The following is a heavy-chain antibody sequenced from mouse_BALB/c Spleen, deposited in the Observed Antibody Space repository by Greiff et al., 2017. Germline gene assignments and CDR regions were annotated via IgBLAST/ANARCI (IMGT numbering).Heavy chain of an antibody. D-gene: IGHD2-4*01. CDR3: AREGDDYDEGAWFAY. CDR1: GYTFTSYY. Sequence: VQLQQSGPELVKPGASVRISCKASGYTFTSYYIHWVKQRPGQGLEWIGWIYPGNVNTKYNEKFKGKATLTADKSSSTAYMQLSSLTSEDSAVYFCAREGDDYDEGAWFAYWGQGTLVTVSA. CDR2: IYPGNVNT. V-gene: IGHV1S56*01. J-gene: IGHJ3*01.